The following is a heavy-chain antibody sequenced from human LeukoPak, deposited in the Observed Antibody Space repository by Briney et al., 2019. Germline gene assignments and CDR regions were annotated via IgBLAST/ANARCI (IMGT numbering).Heavy chain of an antibody. CDR2: INSDGSST. Sequence: PGGSLRLSCAASGFTFSSYGMHWVRQAPGKGLVWVSRINSDGSSTSYADSVKGRFTISRDNAKNTLYLQMNSLRAEDTAVYYCARMYYYDSSGYSAAHAFDIWGQGTMVTVSS. D-gene: IGHD3-22*01. CDR1: GFTFSSYG. J-gene: IGHJ3*02. CDR3: ARMYYYDSSGYSAAHAFDI. V-gene: IGHV3-74*01.